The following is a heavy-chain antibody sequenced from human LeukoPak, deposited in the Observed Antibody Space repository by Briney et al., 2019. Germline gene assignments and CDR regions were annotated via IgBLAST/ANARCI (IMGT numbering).Heavy chain of an antibody. Sequence: GGSLSFSCAASGFTFSAYAMSWVRPAPGKGLKWVSALSGSVGSTSQEVSGRGRFTISRDNSKTTLYLQMNSVRAEDTAVYYCAKDLYNWNAPGFDYWGQGTLVSVSS. CDR1: GFTFSAYA. J-gene: IGHJ4*02. CDR2: LSGSVGST. V-gene: IGHV3-23*01. CDR3: AKDLYNWNAPGFDY. D-gene: IGHD1-20*01.